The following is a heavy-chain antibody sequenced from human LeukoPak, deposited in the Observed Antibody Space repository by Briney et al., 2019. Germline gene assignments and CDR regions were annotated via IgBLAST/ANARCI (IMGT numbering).Heavy chain of an antibody. Sequence: PGGSLRLSCAASGFTFSNAWMSWARQAPGKGLEWVGRIKSKTDGGTTDYAAPVKGRFTISRDDSKNTLYLQMNSLKTEDTAVYYCTTDEYYYDSSGPGPNYWGQGTLVTVSS. CDR2: IKSKTDGGTT. CDR1: GFTFSNAW. V-gene: IGHV3-15*01. D-gene: IGHD3-22*01. J-gene: IGHJ4*02. CDR3: TTDEYYYDSSGPGPNY.